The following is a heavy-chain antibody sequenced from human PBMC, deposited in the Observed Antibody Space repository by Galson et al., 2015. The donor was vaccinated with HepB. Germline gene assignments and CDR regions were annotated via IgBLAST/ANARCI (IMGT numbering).Heavy chain of an antibody. Sequence: SLRLSCAASGFTFSSYAMSWVRQAPGKGLEWVPAISGSGGSTYYADAVKGRFTISRDNSKNTLYLQMNSLRAEDTAVYYCAKGGTATPFDYWGQGTLVTVSS. D-gene: IGHD5-18*01. CDR1: GFTFSSYA. CDR3: AKGGTATPFDY. J-gene: IGHJ4*02. V-gene: IGHV3-23*01. CDR2: ISGSGGST.